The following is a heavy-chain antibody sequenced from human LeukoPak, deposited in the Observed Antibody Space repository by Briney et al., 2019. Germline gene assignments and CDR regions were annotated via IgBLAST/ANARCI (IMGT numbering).Heavy chain of an antibody. CDR2: IYYSGGT. Sequence: SSQTLSLTCTVSGGSISSGGYYWSWIRQHPGKGLEWIGYIYYSGGTYYNPSLKSRVTISVDTSKNQFSLKLSSVTAADTAVYYCASTGYCSSTSCYADHRNFDYWGQGTLVTVSS. D-gene: IGHD2-2*03. CDR3: ASTGYCSSTSCYADHRNFDY. V-gene: IGHV4-31*03. CDR1: GGSISSGGYY. J-gene: IGHJ4*02.